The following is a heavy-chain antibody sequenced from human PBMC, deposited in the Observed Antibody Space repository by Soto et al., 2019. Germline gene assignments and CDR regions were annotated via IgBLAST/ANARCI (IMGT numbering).Heavy chain of an antibody. CDR1: GYTFTSYY. Sequence: ASVKVSCKASGYTFTSYYMHWVRQAPGQGLEWMGIINPSGGSTSYAQKFQGRGTMTRDTSTSTVYMELSSLRSEDTAVYYCARDPTRTSIGVAGMDVWGQGTTVTVSS. V-gene: IGHV1-46*01. CDR2: INPSGGST. CDR3: ARDPTRTSIGVAGMDV. D-gene: IGHD2-21*01. J-gene: IGHJ6*02.